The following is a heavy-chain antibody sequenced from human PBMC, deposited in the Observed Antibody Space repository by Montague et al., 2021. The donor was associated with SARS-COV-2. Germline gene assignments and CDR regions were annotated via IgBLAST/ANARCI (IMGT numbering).Heavy chain of an antibody. CDR1: SDSINSRCCC. Sequence: SESLSLTCSVSSDSINSRCCCWAWLRQSPGKGLEWFGSICYGGSTYYNPSLRSRVVMSAETSKSQLSLKLYSVTAADTSIYYCARRRDRSTVVSPAGFDLWGQGTMVIVSS. J-gene: IGHJ3*01. D-gene: IGHD4-23*01. CDR3: ARRRDRSTVVSPAGFDL. CDR2: ICYGGST. V-gene: IGHV4-39*01.